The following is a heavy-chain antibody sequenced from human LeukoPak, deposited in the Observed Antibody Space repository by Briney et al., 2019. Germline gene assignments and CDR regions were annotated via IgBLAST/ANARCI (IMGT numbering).Heavy chain of an antibody. J-gene: IGHJ3*02. CDR1: GFTVSSNY. D-gene: IGHD6-13*01. CDR3: ASHSYSSSWYPNDAFDI. CDR2: IYSGGST. Sequence: GGSLRLSCAASGFTVSSNYMSWVRQAPGKELEWVSVIYSGGSTYYADSVKGRFTISRDNSKNTLYLQMNSLRAEDTAVYYCASHSYSSSWYPNDAFDIWGQGTMVTVSS. V-gene: IGHV3-66*04.